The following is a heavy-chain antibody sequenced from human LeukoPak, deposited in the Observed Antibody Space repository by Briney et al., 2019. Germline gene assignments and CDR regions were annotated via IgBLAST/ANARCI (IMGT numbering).Heavy chain of an antibody. CDR1: GFAFSSYA. CDR2: ISSSGSTI. Sequence: GGSLRLSCAASGFAFSSYAMSWIRQAPGKGLERVSYISSSGSTIYYADSVKGRFTISRDNAKNSLYLQMNSLRAEDTAVYYCARAWHYYGSGSTWESDYWGQGTLVTVSS. D-gene: IGHD3-10*01. J-gene: IGHJ4*02. CDR3: ARAWHYYGSGSTWESDY. V-gene: IGHV3-11*01.